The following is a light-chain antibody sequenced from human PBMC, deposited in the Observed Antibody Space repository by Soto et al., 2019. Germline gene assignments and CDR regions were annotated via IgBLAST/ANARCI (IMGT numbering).Light chain of an antibody. J-gene: IGKJ3*01. CDR2: AAS. V-gene: IGKV1-27*01. CDR1: QDIRNF. CDR3: QKYSSVPV. Sequence: DIPMTQSPTSLSASVGDRVTITCRASQDIRNFVAWYQQKPGKAPKLLISAASTLQSGVPSRFSGSGSGTDFTLTINSLQPEDGATYSCQKYSSVPVFGPGTKVEIK.